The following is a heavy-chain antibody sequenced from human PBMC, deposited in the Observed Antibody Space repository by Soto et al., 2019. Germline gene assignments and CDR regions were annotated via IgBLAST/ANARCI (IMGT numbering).Heavy chain of an antibody. V-gene: IGHV1-69*01. J-gene: IGHJ4*02. CDR3: ARAAPLRGYSYGLFDY. Sequence: QVQLVQPGAEVKKPGSSVKVSCKASGGTFSSYAISWVRHAPGQGLEWMGGIIPIFGTANYAQKFQGRVPITADESTSTAYMGLSSLRSEDTAVYYCARAAPLRGYSYGLFDYWGQGTLVTVSS. CDR1: GGTFSSYA. D-gene: IGHD5-18*01. CDR2: IIPIFGTA.